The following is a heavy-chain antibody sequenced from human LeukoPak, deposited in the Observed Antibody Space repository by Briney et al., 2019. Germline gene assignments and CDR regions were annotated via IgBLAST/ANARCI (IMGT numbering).Heavy chain of an antibody. CDR1: GFTFSSYA. CDR2: ISYDGSNK. V-gene: IGHV3-30-3*01. CDR3: ARDRAPAAAGGYGMDV. D-gene: IGHD6-13*01. Sequence: GGSLRLSCAASGFTFSSYAIHWVRQAPGKGLEWVAVISYDGSNKYYADSVKGRFTISRDNSKNTLYLQMNSLRAEDTAVYYCARDRAPAAAGGYGMDVWGQGTTVTVSS. J-gene: IGHJ6*02.